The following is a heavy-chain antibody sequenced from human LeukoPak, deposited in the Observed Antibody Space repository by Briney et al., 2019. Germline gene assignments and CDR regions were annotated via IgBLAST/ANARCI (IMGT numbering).Heavy chain of an antibody. Sequence: PGGSLRLSCAASGFIFSTYWMSWVRQAPGKGLEWVANIKQDGSDKYYVDSVKGRFTISRDNAKKSLYLQMNSLRAEDTAVYYCARVLGVWGSYRFDYWGQGTLVTVSS. CDR1: GFIFSTYW. CDR3: ARVLGVWGSYRFDY. V-gene: IGHV3-7*01. CDR2: IKQDGSDK. J-gene: IGHJ4*02. D-gene: IGHD3-16*02.